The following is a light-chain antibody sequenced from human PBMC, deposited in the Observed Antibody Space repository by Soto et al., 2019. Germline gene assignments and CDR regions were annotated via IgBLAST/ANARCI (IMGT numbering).Light chain of an antibody. Sequence: TQSPSTLSASVGDRVTITCWASQSISSWLAWYQQKPGKAPRLLIYKASSLESGVPSRCSGSGSGTEFTLTISSLQPDDFATYYCQQYNSLWALGQGPKV. CDR1: QSISSW. V-gene: IGKV1-5*03. CDR3: QQYNSLWA. J-gene: IGKJ1*01. CDR2: KAS.